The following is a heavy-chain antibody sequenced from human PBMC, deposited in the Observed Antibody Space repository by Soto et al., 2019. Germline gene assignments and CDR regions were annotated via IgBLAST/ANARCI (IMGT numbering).Heavy chain of an antibody. V-gene: IGHV1-18*01. J-gene: IGHJ3*02. CDR2: ISAYNGNT. D-gene: IGHD3-22*01. Sequence: ASVKVSCKASGYTFTNSGISWVRQAPGQGLEWMGWISAYNGNTNYAQKLQGRVTMTRNTSISTAYMELSSLRSEDTAVYYCARIYDSSGYYYSHDAFDIWGQGTMVTVSS. CDR3: ARIYDSSGYYYSHDAFDI. CDR1: GYTFTNSG.